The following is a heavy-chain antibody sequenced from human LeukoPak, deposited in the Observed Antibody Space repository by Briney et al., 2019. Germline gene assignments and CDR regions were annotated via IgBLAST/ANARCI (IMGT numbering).Heavy chain of an antibody. J-gene: IGHJ4*02. Sequence: GGSLILSCAASGFTFSSYALHWVRQAPGKGLEWVAVTSYDGSNKYYADSVKGRFTISRDNSENTLYLQMNSLRDEDTAVYYCARGLGTGYYNVAYWGQGTLVTVSS. CDR2: TSYDGSNK. CDR3: ARGLGTGYYNVAY. CDR1: GFTFSSYA. V-gene: IGHV3-30-3*01. D-gene: IGHD3-9*01.